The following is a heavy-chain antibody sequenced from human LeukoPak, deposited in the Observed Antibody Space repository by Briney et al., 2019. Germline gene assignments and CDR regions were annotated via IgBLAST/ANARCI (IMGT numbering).Heavy chain of an antibody. CDR2: LSTETDNT. CDR3: ARDHPGYSYGRDY. V-gene: IGHV3-21*01. J-gene: IGHJ4*02. Sequence: GGSLRLSCAASGFTFSRGMSWVRQAPGKGLEWVSSLSTETDNTYYAVSVKGRFTISRDNAKNSLYLQMNSLRAEDTAVYYCARDHPGYSYGRDYWGQGTLVTVSS. CDR1: GFTFSRG. D-gene: IGHD5-18*01.